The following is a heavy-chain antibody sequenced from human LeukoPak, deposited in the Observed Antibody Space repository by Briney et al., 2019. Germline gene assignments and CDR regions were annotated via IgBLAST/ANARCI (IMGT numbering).Heavy chain of an antibody. Sequence: GGSLRLSCAASGFTFSSYAMSWVRQAPGEGLEWVSTISGSGGSTYYADSVKGRFTISRDNAKNSLYLQMNSLSAEDTAVYYCARGRLNYWGQGTLVTVSS. CDR1: GFTFSSYA. CDR2: ISGSGGST. J-gene: IGHJ4*02. CDR3: ARGRLNY. D-gene: IGHD5-12*01. V-gene: IGHV3-23*01.